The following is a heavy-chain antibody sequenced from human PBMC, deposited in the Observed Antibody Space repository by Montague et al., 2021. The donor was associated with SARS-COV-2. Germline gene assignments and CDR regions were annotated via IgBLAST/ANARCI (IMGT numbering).Heavy chain of an antibody. CDR3: ARTGDAYTRYYFDY. CDR1: SGSVSSDY. CDR2: IYSSGST. J-gene: IGHJ4*02. V-gene: IGHV4-59*02. Sequence: SETLSLTCSVSSGSVSSDYWSWIQQPPGKGLEWIGYIYSSGSTSYNPSLKSRVTISIDTSKNQFSLRLSSVTAADTAVYYCARTGDAYTRYYFDYWGQGALVTVSS. D-gene: IGHD5-24*01.